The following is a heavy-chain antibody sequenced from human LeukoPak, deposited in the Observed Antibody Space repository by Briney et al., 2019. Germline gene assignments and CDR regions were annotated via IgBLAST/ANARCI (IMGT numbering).Heavy chain of an antibody. V-gene: IGHV3-23*01. J-gene: IGHJ4*02. CDR3: AKYGGTMIVATYEY. Sequence: PGGSLRLSCAASGFTFSTYAMSWVRQAPGKGLEWVSAISGSGGSTYYAASVKGRFTISRDNSKNTLYMQLNSLRAEDTALYERAKYGGTMIVATYEYWGQGTLVTVSS. CDR1: GFTFSTYA. D-gene: IGHD3-22*01. CDR2: ISGSGGST.